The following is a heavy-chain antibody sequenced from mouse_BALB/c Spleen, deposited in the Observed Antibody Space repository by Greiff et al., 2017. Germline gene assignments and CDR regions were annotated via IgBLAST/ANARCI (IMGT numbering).Heavy chain of an antibody. CDR1: GYTFTSYW. V-gene: IGHV1S132*01. Sequence: QVQLQQSGAELVKPGASVKLSCKTSGYTFTSYWIQWVKQRPGQGLGWIGEIFPGTGTTYYNEKFKDKAILTVDKSSSTAYMQLSSLTSEDSAVYYCARGGYPSYWYFDVWGAGTTVTVSS. D-gene: IGHD2-2*01. CDR2: IFPGTGTT. CDR3: ARGGYPSYWYFDV. J-gene: IGHJ1*01.